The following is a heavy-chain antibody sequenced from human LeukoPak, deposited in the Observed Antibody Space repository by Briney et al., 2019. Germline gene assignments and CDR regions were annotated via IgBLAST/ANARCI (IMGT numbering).Heavy chain of an antibody. Sequence: GGSLRLSCAASGFTFSSYAMSWVRQAPGKGLEWVSAISGSGGSTYYADSVKGRFTISRDNSKNTLYLQMNSLRAEDTAVYYCAREGVPTVIYYYYGMDVWGQGTTVTVSS. J-gene: IGHJ6*02. CDR3: AREGVPTVIYYYYGMDV. CDR2: ISGSGGST. CDR1: GFTFSSYA. D-gene: IGHD4-17*01. V-gene: IGHV3-23*01.